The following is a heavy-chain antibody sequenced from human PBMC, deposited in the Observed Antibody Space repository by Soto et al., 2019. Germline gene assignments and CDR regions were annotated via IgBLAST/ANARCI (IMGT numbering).Heavy chain of an antibody. D-gene: IGHD4-17*01. V-gene: IGHV4-59*01. Sequence: SETLSLTCTVSGGSISSYYWSWIRQPPGKGLEWIGYIYYSGSTNYNPSLKSRVTISVDTSKNQFSLKLSSVTAADTAVYYCARGVRVTTAPYFDYWGQGTLVTVSS. J-gene: IGHJ4*02. CDR3: ARGVRVTTAPYFDY. CDR2: IYYSGST. CDR1: GGSISSYY.